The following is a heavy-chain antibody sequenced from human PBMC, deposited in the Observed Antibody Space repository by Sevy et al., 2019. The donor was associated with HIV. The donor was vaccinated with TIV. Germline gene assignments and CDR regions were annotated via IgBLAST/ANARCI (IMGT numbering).Heavy chain of an antibody. V-gene: IGHV3-21*01. CDR3: ARGRGDPRGAFDI. CDR2: ISSSSSYI. CDR1: AFTFNLYS. Sequence: GGSLRLSCAASAFTFNLYSMNWVRQAPGKGLEWVSSISSSSSYIFYADSGKGRFSISRDNAKNSLYLQMNSLRAEDTAIYYCARGRGDPRGAFDIWGQGTMVTVSS. D-gene: IGHD2-21*01. J-gene: IGHJ3*02.